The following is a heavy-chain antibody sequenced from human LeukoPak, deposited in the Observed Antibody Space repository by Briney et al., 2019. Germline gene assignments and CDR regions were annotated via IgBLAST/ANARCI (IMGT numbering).Heavy chain of an antibody. CDR2: IWYDGSNK. CDR3: ASLSGSYVYGMDV. V-gene: IGHV3-33*08. CDR1: GFTFSSYW. D-gene: IGHD1-26*01. J-gene: IGHJ6*02. Sequence: GGSLRLSCAASGFTFSSYWMHWVRQAPGKGLEWVAVIWYDGSNKYYADSVKGRFTISRDNSKNTLYLQMNSLRAEDTAVYYCASLSGSYVYGMDVWGQGTTVTVSS.